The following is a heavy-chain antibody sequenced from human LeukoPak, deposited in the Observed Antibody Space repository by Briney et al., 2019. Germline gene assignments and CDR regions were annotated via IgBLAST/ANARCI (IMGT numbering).Heavy chain of an antibody. V-gene: IGHV4-39*01. J-gene: IGHJ4*02. CDR1: GGSISSSSYS. D-gene: IGHD4-4*01. CDR3: ARTDYSNANVGFDY. Sequence: SETLSLTCTVSGGSISSSSYSWGWLRQPPGKGLEWIGSIYYSGSTYYNPSLKSRVTISVDTSKNQFSLKLSSVTAADTAVYYCARTDYSNANVGFDYWGQGTLVTVSS. CDR2: IYYSGST.